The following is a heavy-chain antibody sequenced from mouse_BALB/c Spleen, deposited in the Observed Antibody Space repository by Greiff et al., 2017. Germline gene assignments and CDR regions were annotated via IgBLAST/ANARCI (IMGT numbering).Heavy chain of an antibody. J-gene: IGHJ4*01. CDR3: ARDGNRAMDY. Sequence: GQLQQSGPELVKPGASVRISCKASGYTFTSYYIHWVKQRPGQGLEWIGWIYPGNVNTKYNEKFKGKATLTADKSSSTAYMQLSSLTSEDSAVYFCARDGNRAMDYWGQGTSVTVSS. CDR2: IYPGNVNT. V-gene: IGHV1S56*01. D-gene: IGHD2-1*01. CDR1: GYTFTSYY.